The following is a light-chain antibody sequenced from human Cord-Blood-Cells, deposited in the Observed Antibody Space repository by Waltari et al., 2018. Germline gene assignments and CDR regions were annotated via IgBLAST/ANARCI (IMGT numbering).Light chain of an antibody. CDR3: QQSYRKLT. J-gene: IGKJ4*01. V-gene: IGKV1-39*01. CDR2: AAS. CDR1: QSISSY. Sequence: DIQMTQSPSSLSASVGDRVTITCRASQSISSYLNWYQQKPGKAPKLLIYAASSLQSRVPSRFSGSGSGTDFTLTISSLQPEDFATYYCQQSYRKLTFGGGTKVEIK.